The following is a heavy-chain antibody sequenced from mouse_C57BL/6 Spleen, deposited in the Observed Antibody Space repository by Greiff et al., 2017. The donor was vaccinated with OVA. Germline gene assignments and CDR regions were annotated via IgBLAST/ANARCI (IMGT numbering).Heavy chain of an antibody. Sequence: QVQLQQSGAELVRPGPSVKLSCKASGYTFTSYWMHWVKQRPIQGLEWIGNIDPSDSETHYNQKFKDKATLTVDKSSSTAYMQLSSLTSEDSAVYYCARERGNYDYGEGYYFDYWGQGTTLTVSS. V-gene: IGHV1-52*01. CDR2: IDPSDSET. CDR3: ARERGNYDYGEGYYFDY. J-gene: IGHJ2*01. CDR1: GYTFTSYW. D-gene: IGHD2-4*01.